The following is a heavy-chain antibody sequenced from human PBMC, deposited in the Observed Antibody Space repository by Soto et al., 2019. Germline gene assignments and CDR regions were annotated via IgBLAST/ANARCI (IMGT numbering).Heavy chain of an antibody. V-gene: IGHV3-21*01. D-gene: IGHD2-21*01. CDR3: ARGMWGWANWFDP. CDR1: GFTFSSYS. CDR2: ISSSSSYI. Sequence: EVQLVESGGGLVKPGGSLRLSCAASGFTFSSYSMNWVRQAPGKGLEWVSSISSSSSYIYYADSVKGRFTISRDNAKNSLYLQMNSLRAEDTAVYYCARGMWGWANWFDPWGQGTLVTVSS. J-gene: IGHJ5*02.